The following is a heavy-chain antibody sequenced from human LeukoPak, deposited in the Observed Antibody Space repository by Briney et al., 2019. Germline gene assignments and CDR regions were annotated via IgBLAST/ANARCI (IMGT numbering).Heavy chain of an antibody. CDR2: IYYSGST. CDR1: GGSISSYY. V-gene: IGHV4-59*01. J-gene: IGHJ5*02. CDR3: ARGRASAGDWFDP. Sequence: PSETLSLTCTVSGGSISSYYWSWIRQPPGKGLEWIGYIYYSGSTNYNPSLKSRVTISVDTSKNQFSLKLSSVTAADTAVYYCARGRASAGDWFDPWGQGTLVTVSS.